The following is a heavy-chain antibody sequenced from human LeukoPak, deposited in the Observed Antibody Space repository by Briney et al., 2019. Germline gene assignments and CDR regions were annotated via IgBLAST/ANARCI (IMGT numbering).Heavy chain of an antibody. CDR1: GFTFSSYS. D-gene: IGHD1-26*01. CDR3: ARGWELLSAFDI. J-gene: IGHJ3*02. V-gene: IGHV3-48*01. CDR2: ISSSSSTI. Sequence: PGGSLRLSCAASGFTFSSYSMNWVRQAPGKGLEWVSYISSSSSTIYYADSVKGRFTISRDNAKNSLYLQMNNLRAEDTAVYYCARGWELLSAFDIWGQGTMVTVSS.